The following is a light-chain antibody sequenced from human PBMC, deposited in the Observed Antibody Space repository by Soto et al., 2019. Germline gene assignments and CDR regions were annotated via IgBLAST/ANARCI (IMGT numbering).Light chain of an antibody. CDR1: SSNIGTKT. V-gene: IGLV1-44*01. Sequence: QSVLTQPPSASGTPGQRVTISCSGSSSNIGTKTVNWYQQLPGTAPKLLIYSNNQRPSGVPDRFSVSKSGTSASLAISGLQSEDEADYYCAAWDDSLNVYVFGTGTKVTVL. J-gene: IGLJ1*01. CDR3: AAWDDSLNVYV. CDR2: SNN.